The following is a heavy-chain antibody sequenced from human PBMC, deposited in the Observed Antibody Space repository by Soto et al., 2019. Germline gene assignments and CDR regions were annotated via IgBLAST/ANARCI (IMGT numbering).Heavy chain of an antibody. Sequence: PGESLKISCKGSGYSFTSYWIGWVRQMPGKGLEWMGITYPGDSDTRYSPSFQGQVTISADKSISTAYLQWSSLKASDTAMYYCARHFCSSTSCRSDYGMDVWGQGTTVTVSS. J-gene: IGHJ6*02. CDR3: ARHFCSSTSCRSDYGMDV. V-gene: IGHV5-51*01. CDR1: GYSFTSYW. D-gene: IGHD2-2*01. CDR2: TYPGDSDT.